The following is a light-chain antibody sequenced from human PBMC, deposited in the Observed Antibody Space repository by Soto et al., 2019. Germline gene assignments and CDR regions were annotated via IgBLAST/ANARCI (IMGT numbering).Light chain of an antibody. CDR3: QHFGSSPPVI. CDR1: QSISRSF. V-gene: IGKV3-20*01. Sequence: ETVSTPTPGTLSLSPRERATLSCRASQSISRSFLAWYQQKPGQAPRLLVYGVSSRAAGIPDRFSGSGSGSEFSLTISGLEPEDFAVYFCQHFGSSPPVIFGQGTRLEI. CDR2: GVS. J-gene: IGKJ5*01.